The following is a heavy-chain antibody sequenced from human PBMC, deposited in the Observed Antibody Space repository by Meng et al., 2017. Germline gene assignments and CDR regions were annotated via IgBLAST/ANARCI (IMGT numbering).Heavy chain of an antibody. Sequence: VQRLECGGSVVQPGRSLTPSCAASGFTLSSYGMHWVRQAPGKGLEWVAVIWNDGSYKNHADSVKGRFTISRDNSKNTLYLQMNSLRAEDTAMYYCARGAVAGSGGGNWFDPWGQGTLVTVSS. D-gene: IGHD6-19*01. J-gene: IGHJ5*02. CDR1: GFTLSSYG. CDR2: IWNDGSYK. V-gene: IGHV3-33*01. CDR3: ARGAVAGSGGGNWFDP.